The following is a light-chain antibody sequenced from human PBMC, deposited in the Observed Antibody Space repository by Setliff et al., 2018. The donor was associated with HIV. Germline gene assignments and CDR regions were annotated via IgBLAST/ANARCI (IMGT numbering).Light chain of an antibody. Sequence: QSALAQPASVSGSPGQSITISCTGTSSDVGSFSLVSWYQQEPGKAPKLIIYEVSNRPSGVSNRFSGSKSGNTASLTISGLQAEDEADYYCSSYTSSSTLVFGGGTK. CDR3: SSYTSSSTLV. J-gene: IGLJ2*01. CDR2: EVS. CDR1: SSDVGSFSL. V-gene: IGLV2-14*02.